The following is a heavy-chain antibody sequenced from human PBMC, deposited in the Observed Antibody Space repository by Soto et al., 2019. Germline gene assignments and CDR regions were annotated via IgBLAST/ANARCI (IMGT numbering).Heavy chain of an antibody. V-gene: IGHV3-48*01. D-gene: IGHD3-16*02. Sequence: GGSLRLSCAASGFTFSSYSMNWVRQAPGKGLEWVSYISSSSSTIYYADSVKGRFTISRDNAKNSLYLQMNSLRAEDTAVYYCARGSMITFGGVIVRHPVYYWGQGTLVTVSS. J-gene: IGHJ4*02. CDR1: GFTFSSYS. CDR2: ISSSSSTI. CDR3: ARGSMITFGGVIVRHPVYY.